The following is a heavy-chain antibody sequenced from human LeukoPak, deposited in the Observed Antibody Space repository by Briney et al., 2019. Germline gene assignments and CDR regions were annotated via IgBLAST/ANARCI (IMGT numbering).Heavy chain of an antibody. CDR2: IYYSGST. J-gene: IGHJ4*02. CDR3: ARAHPDY. CDR1: GGSISSYY. Sequence: SSETLSLTCTVSGGSISSYYWSWIRQPPGKGLEWIGYIYYSGSTNYNPSLKSRVTISVDTSKNQFSLKLSSVTAADTAVYYCARAHPDYWGQGTLVTVSS. V-gene: IGHV4-59*01.